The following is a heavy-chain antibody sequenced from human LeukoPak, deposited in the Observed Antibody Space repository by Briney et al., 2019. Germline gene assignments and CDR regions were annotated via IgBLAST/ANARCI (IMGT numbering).Heavy chain of an antibody. J-gene: IGHJ4*02. D-gene: IGHD3-16*01. CDR2: ISSSGSTI. V-gene: IGHV3-48*03. Sequence: GGSLRLSCAASGFTISSYEMNWVRQAPGKGLEWVSYISSSGSTIYYADSVKGRFTISRDNAKKSLYLQMNSLRAEDTAVYYCARGGGSWGFDFWGQGTLVTVSS. CDR3: ARGGGSWGFDF. CDR1: GFTISSYE.